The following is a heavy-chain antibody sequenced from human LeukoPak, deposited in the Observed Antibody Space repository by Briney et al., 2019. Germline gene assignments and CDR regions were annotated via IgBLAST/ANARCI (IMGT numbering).Heavy chain of an antibody. D-gene: IGHD3-10*02. CDR2: ISSSGSTI. CDR3: AELGITMIGGV. J-gene: IGHJ6*04. V-gene: IGHV3-11*04. CDR1: GYTLTELS. Sequence: SCKVSGYTLTELSMNWVRQAPGKGLEWVSYISSSGSTIYYADSVKGRFTISRDNAKNSLYLQMNSLRAEDTAVYYCAELGITMIGGVWGKGTTVIISS.